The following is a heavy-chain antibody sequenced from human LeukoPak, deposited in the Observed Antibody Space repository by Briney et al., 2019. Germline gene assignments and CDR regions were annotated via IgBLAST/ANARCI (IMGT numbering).Heavy chain of an antibody. D-gene: IGHD5-24*01. J-gene: IGHJ4*02. V-gene: IGHV3-48*03. CDR2: ISSSGSTI. Sequence: GGSLRLSCAASGFTFSSYEMNWVRQAPGKGLEWVSYISSSGSTIYYADSVKGRFTISGDNAKNSLYLQMNSLRAEDTAVYYCAREGWRDGFNYFDYWGQGTLVTVSS. CDR3: AREGWRDGFNYFDY. CDR1: GFTFSSYE.